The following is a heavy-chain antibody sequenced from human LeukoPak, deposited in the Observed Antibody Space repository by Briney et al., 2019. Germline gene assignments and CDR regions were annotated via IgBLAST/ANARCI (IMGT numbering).Heavy chain of an antibody. Sequence: KPSETLSLTCAVYGGSFSGYYWSWIRQPPGKGLEWIGEINHSGSTNYNPSLKSRVTISVDTSKNQFSLKLSSVTAADTAVYYCARFELWDDFSLVPEARYYFDYWGQGTLVTVSS. CDR3: ARFELWDDFSLVPEARYYFDY. V-gene: IGHV4-34*01. CDR1: GGSFSGYY. CDR2: INHSGST. D-gene: IGHD3-3*01. J-gene: IGHJ4*02.